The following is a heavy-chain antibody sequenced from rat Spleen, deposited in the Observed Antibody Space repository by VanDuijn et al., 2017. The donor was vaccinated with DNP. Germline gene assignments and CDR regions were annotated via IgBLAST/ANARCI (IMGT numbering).Heavy chain of an antibody. CDR3: ARQGNNFGYFDY. CDR2: IAFDGSRT. J-gene: IGHJ2*01. V-gene: IGHV5S10*01. Sequence: EVQLVESGGGLVQPGRSLKLSCAASGFTFSDYNMAWVRQAPKKGLEWVATIAFDGSRTYYRDSVKGRFTISRDTAKSTLYLQMDSLRSEETATYYCARQGNNFGYFDYWGQGVMVTVSS. CDR1: GFTFSDYN. D-gene: IGHD1-10*01.